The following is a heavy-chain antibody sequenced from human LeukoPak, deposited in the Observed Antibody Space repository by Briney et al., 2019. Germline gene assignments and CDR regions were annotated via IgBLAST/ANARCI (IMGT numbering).Heavy chain of an antibody. CDR1: GYSFTDYW. D-gene: IGHD1-1*01. CDR2: IFPRDSNT. J-gene: IGHJ6*02. CDR3: ARGSANWNYGMDV. Sequence: GESLKISCKGSGYSFTDYWIAWVRQMPGKGLEWMGIIFPRDSNTSYSPSFQGQVTISADKSITTAYLQWSSLKASDTATFYCARGSANWNYGMDVWGQGTTVTVSS. V-gene: IGHV5-51*01.